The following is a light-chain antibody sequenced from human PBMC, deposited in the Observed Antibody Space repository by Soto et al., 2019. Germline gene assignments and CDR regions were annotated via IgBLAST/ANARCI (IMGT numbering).Light chain of an antibody. CDR2: DVS. CDR3: SSYTSSSTLEV. Sequence: QSVLTQPASVSGSPGQSITISCTGTISDVGGYNYVSWYQQHPGKAPKLMIYDVSNRPSGVSNRFSGSKSGNTASLTISGLQAEDEADYYCSSYTSSSTLEVFGGGTKVTVL. J-gene: IGLJ3*02. V-gene: IGLV2-14*01. CDR1: ISDVGGYNY.